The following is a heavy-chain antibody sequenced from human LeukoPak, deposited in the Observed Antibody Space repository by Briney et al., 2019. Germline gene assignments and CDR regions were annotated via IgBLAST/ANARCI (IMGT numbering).Heavy chain of an antibody. V-gene: IGHV4-59*08. CDR1: GGSISSYY. Sequence: SETLSLTCTVSGGSISSYYWSWIRQPPGKGLEWIGYIYYSGSTNYNPSLKSRVTISVDTSKNQFTLKLSSVTAADTAVYYCASTYYDILTGYSDAFDIWGQGTMVTVSS. D-gene: IGHD3-9*01. J-gene: IGHJ3*02. CDR3: ASTYYDILTGYSDAFDI. CDR2: IYYSGST.